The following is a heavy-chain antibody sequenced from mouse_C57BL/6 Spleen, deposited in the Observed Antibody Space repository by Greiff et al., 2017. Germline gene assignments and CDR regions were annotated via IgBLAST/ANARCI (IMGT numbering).Heavy chain of an antibody. CDR3: ARQVYYKGIYYYAMDY. J-gene: IGHJ4*01. Sequence: VKVVESGPGLVAPSQSLSITCTVSGFSLTSYGVHWVRQPPGKGLEWLVVIWSDGSTTYNSALKSRLSISKDNSKSQVFLKMNSLQTDDTAMYYCARQVYYKGIYYYAMDYWGQGTSVTVSS. V-gene: IGHV2-6-1*01. CDR1: GFSLTSYG. CDR2: IWSDGST. D-gene: IGHD2-1*01.